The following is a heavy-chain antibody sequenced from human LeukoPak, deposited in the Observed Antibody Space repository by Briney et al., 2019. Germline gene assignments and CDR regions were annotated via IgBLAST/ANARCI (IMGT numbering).Heavy chain of an antibody. Sequence: PSQTLSLTCTVSGGSISSGGYYWSWIRQHPGKGLEWIGYIYYSGSTYYNPSLKSRVTISVDTSKNQFSLKLSSVTAADTAVYYCAREGPQIVVVPAGSKNYYYYGMDVWGQGTTVTVSS. V-gene: IGHV4-31*03. CDR2: IYYSGST. CDR1: GGSISSGGYY. CDR3: AREGPQIVVVPAGSKNYYYYGMDV. J-gene: IGHJ6*02. D-gene: IGHD2-2*01.